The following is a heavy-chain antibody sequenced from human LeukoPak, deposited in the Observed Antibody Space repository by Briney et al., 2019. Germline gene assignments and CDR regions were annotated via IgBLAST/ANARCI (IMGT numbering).Heavy chain of an antibody. CDR1: GYTFTGYY. Sequence: ASVKVSCKASGYTFTGYYMHWVRQAPGQGLEWMGWINPNSGGTNYAQKFQGRVTMTRDTSISTAYMELSRLRSDDTAVYYCARGPMTLRFFGFDYWGQGTLVTVSS. J-gene: IGHJ4*02. V-gene: IGHV1-2*02. CDR3: ARGPMTLRFFGFDY. D-gene: IGHD3-22*01. CDR2: INPNSGGT.